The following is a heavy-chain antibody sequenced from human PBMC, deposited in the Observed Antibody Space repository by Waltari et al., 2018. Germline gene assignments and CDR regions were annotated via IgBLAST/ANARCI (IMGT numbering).Heavy chain of an antibody. J-gene: IGHJ3*02. Sequence: QVQLVQSGSEVKKPGSSVKVSCKASGGTFGSYAVSWVRQAPGQGLEWVGGIKPVLGTTSYAQKFQDRVTLIADDSSNTVYMELSSLKSDDTAVYYCARAPQFYCSSTSCYEFAFDIWGQGTMVTVSS. V-gene: IGHV1-69*13. CDR1: GGTFGSYA. CDR3: ARAPQFYCSSTSCYEFAFDI. CDR2: IKPVLGTT. D-gene: IGHD2-2*01.